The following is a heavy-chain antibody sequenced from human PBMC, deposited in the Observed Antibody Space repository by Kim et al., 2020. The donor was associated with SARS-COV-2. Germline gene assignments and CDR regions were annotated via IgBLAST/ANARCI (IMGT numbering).Heavy chain of an antibody. Sequence: GRFTISRDNAKNSLYLQMNSLRAEDTAVYYCARDGDQLPIYYYYYYGMDVWGQGTTVTVSS. J-gene: IGHJ6*02. D-gene: IGHD2-2*01. CDR3: ARDGDQLPIYYYYYYGMDV. V-gene: IGHV3-11*06.